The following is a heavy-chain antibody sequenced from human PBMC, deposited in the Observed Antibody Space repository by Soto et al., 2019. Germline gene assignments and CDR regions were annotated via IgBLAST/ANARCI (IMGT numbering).Heavy chain of an antibody. Sequence: QVQLQQSGPGLVKPSQTLSLTCAISGDSVSSNSAGWNWIRQSPSRGLEWLGRTYYRSKWYNDYALSVKSRIRLNPDTSKNQFARQLDSVTPNDTALYYCARDEYGVDVWGQGTTVTVSS. CDR3: ARDEYGVDV. J-gene: IGHJ6*02. CDR1: GDSVSSNSAG. V-gene: IGHV6-1*01. CDR2: TYYRSKWYN.